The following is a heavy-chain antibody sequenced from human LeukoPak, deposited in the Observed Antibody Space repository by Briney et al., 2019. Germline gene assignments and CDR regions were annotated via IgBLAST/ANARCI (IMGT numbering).Heavy chain of an antibody. D-gene: IGHD4-17*01. J-gene: IGHJ4*02. Sequence: GGSLRLSCAASGFXFSSYGIHWVRQAPGKGLEWVAVISYDGSNKYYADSVKGRFTISRDNSKNTLYLQMNSLRAEDTAVYYCAPGGDYTFFDYWAREPWSPSLQ. CDR3: APGGDYTFFDY. CDR1: GFXFSSYG. V-gene: IGHV3-30*03. CDR2: ISYDGSNK.